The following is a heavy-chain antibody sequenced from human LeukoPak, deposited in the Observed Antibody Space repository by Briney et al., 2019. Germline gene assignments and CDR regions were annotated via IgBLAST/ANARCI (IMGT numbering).Heavy chain of an antibody. J-gene: IGHJ6*03. CDR3: ARGGDFWSGYQGYYYYYMDV. Sequence: GASVKVSCKASGGTFSSYAISWVRQAPGQGLEWMGGIIPIFGTANYAQKLQGRVTITTDESTSTAYMELSSLRSEDTAVYYCARGGDFWSGYQGYYYYYMDVWGKGTTVTVSS. CDR2: IIPIFGTA. CDR1: GGTFSSYA. D-gene: IGHD3-3*01. V-gene: IGHV1-69*05.